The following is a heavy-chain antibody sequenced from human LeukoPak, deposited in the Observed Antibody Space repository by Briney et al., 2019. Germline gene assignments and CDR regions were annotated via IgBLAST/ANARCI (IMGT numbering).Heavy chain of an antibody. D-gene: IGHD5-12*01. CDR2: INPNSGGT. Sequence: ASVKVSCKASGYTFTGDYMHWVRQAPGQGLEWMGWINPNSGGTNYAQKFQGRVTMTRDTSISTAYMELSRLRSDDTAVYYCARGYIGGYDFPPDAFDIWGQGTMVTVSS. J-gene: IGHJ3*02. CDR1: GYTFTGDY. CDR3: ARGYIGGYDFPPDAFDI. V-gene: IGHV1-2*02.